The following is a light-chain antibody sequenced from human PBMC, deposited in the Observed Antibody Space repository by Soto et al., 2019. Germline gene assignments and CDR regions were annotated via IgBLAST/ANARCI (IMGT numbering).Light chain of an antibody. CDR2: AAS. V-gene: IGKV1-9*01. CDR3: QQLNSYPFT. J-gene: IGKJ5*01. Sequence: DIQLTQSPSFLSASVGARVAIXXRASQGISNHLAWYQQKPGKAPRXMIYAASTLHSGVPSRFSGSGSGTEFTLTISSLQPEDFASYHCQQLNSYPFTFGGGTRLEIK. CDR1: QGISNH.